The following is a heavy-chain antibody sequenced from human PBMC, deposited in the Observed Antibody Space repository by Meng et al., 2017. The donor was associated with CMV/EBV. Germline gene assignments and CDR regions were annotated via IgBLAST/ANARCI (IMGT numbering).Heavy chain of an antibody. CDR3: ERGDRTIFGVVIAYGMDV. V-gene: IGHV4-34*01. J-gene: IGHJ6*02. Sequence: GSLRLSCAVYGGSFSGYYWSWIRQPPGKGLEWIGEINHSGSTNYNPSLKSRVTISVDTSKNQFSLKLSSVTAADTAAYYCERGDRTIFGVVIAYGMDVWGQGTTVTVSS. D-gene: IGHD3-3*01. CDR2: INHSGST. CDR1: GGSFSGYY.